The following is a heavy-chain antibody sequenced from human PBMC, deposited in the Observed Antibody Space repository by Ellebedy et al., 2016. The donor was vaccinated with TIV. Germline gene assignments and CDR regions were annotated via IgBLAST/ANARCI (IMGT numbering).Heavy chain of an antibody. V-gene: IGHV4-38-2*02. CDR2: INHSGST. CDR3: AREKAGMTTFDY. D-gene: IGHD4-11*01. Sequence: SETLSLTCTVSGYSISSGYYWSWIRQPPGKGLEWIGEINHSGSTNYNPSLKSRVSISVDTSKNQFSLQLSSVTAADTAVYYCAREKAGMTTFDYWGQGTLVAVSS. J-gene: IGHJ4*02. CDR1: GYSISSGYY.